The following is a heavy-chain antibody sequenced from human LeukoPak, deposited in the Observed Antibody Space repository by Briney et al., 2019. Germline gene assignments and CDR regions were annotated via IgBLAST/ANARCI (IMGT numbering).Heavy chain of an antibody. J-gene: IGHJ3*02. CDR3: ARALGGAKSDAFDI. CDR2: ISSSSSYI. Sequence: GGSLRLSCAGSGFTFSSYEMNWVRQAPGKGLEWVSSISSSSSYIYYADSVTGRFTISRDNAKNSLYLQMNSLRAEDTAVYYCARALGGAKSDAFDIWGQGTMVTVSS. CDR1: GFTFSSYE. D-gene: IGHD3-16*01. V-gene: IGHV3-21*01.